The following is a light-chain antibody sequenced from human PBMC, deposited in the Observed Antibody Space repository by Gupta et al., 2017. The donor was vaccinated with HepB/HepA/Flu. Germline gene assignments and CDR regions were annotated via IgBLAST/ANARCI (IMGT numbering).Light chain of an antibody. Sequence: QSALTQPPSVSGAPGQRLTISCTGSSSNIGAGYDVHWYQQLPGTAPKLLTYGNRNRPSGVPDRFSGSKSGTSASRAIAGLQAEDEADYYCQSYDSSVSGTGVVFGGGTKLTVL. CDR3: QSYDSSVSGTGVV. J-gene: IGLJ2*01. CDR1: SSNIGAGYD. V-gene: IGLV1-40*01. CDR2: GNR.